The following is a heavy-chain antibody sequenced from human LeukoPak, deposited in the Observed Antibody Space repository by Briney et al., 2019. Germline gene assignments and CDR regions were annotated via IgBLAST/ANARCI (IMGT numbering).Heavy chain of an antibody. V-gene: IGHV1-2*02. Sequence: ASVKVSCKASGYTFTGYFIHWVRQAPGQGLEWMGWINPKSGGTNYAQKFQGRVTMTRDTSISTAYMELSRLTSDDTAVDYCARVAGIDYYDSSGYPDYWGQGTLVTVSS. CDR3: ARVAGIDYYDSSGYPDY. D-gene: IGHD3-22*01. CDR1: GYTFTGYF. J-gene: IGHJ4*02. CDR2: INPKSGGT.